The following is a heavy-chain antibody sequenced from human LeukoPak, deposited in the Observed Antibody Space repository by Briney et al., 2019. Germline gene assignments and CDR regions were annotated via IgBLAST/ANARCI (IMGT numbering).Heavy chain of an antibody. V-gene: IGHV3-23*01. CDR3: AKASWASSADAVL. CDR1: GFTFSNYA. J-gene: IGHJ4*02. CDR2: LRGDGET. D-gene: IGHD3-16*01. Sequence: PGGSLRLSCAASGFTFSNYAMSWVRRAPARGLEWVSSLRGDGETFYADSVKGRFTLSRDDPINTVCLQLNSLRVEDTAVYYCAKASWASSADAVLWGQGTLVTVSS.